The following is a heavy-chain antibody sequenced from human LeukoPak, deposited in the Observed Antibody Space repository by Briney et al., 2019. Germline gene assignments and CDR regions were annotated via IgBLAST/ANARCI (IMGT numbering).Heavy chain of an antibody. J-gene: IGHJ4*02. CDR3: ARLGGDTDFFDY. Sequence: GGTLQIWCKGTGYIFTSYWSGGGRQVTGKGRRWRGMIYPGDYDTKYSSSFEGQVTISAHKSISTAYLQSSSLKASDTAMYYCARLGGDTDFFDYWGQGTLVTVSS. CDR1: GYIFTSYW. V-gene: IGHV5-51*01. CDR2: IYPGDYDT. D-gene: IGHD2-21*02.